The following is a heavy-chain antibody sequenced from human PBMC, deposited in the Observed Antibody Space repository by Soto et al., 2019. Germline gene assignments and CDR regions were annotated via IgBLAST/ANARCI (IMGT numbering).Heavy chain of an antibody. CDR2: ISSSATII. J-gene: IGHJ3*01. CDR1: GFTFSTYE. CDR3: ARGCGRDCLDDAFAF. D-gene: IGHD2-21*02. Sequence: PGGSLRLSCAASGFTFSTYEMNWVRQAPGKGLEWLAHISSSATIIFYADSVKGRFTISRDNSKNSVYLQMNSLRGEDTALYYCARGCGRDCLDDAFAFWARGQWSPSPQ. V-gene: IGHV3-48*03.